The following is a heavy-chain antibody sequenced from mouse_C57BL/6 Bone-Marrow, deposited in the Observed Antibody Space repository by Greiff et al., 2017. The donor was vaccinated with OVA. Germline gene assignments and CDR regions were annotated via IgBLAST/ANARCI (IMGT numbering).Heavy chain of an antibody. J-gene: IGHJ1*03. Sequence: QVQLQQPGAELVMPGASVKLSCKASGYTFTSYWMHWVKQRPGQGLEWIGEIDPSDSYTNYNQKFKGKSTLTVDKSSSTAYMQLSSLTSEDSAVYYCARWFDYYGSSYWYFDGWGTGTTVTVSS. V-gene: IGHV1-69*01. CDR3: ARWFDYYGSSYWYFDG. CDR1: GYTFTSYW. CDR2: IDPSDSYT. D-gene: IGHD1-1*01.